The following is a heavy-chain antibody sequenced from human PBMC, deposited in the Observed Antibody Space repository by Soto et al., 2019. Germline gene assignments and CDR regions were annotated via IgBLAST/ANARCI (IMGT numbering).Heavy chain of an antibody. CDR3: AKVKAYCGGDCYSEGLYYFDY. D-gene: IGHD2-21*02. CDR1: GFTFSSYA. CDR2: ISGSGGST. V-gene: IGHV3-23*01. Sequence: GGSLRLSCAASGFTFSSYAMSWVRQAPGKGLEWVSAISGSGGSTYYADSVKGRFTISRDNSKNTLYLQMNSLRAEDTAVYHCAKVKAYCGGDCYSEGLYYFDYWGQGTLVTVSS. J-gene: IGHJ4*02.